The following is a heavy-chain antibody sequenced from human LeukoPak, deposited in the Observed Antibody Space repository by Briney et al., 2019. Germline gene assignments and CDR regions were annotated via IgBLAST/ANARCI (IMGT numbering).Heavy chain of an antibody. Sequence: GGSLRLSCAASGFTFSNYAMHWVRQAPGKGLEWVSLISSGGTYEYYADSVKGRFTISRDNSKNTLYLRLNSLRAEDTAVYYCARDSTYYYDSGSSGPHYFDSWGQGTLVTVSS. V-gene: IGHV3-30*01. D-gene: IGHD3-10*01. CDR1: GFTFSNYA. CDR3: ARDSTYYYDSGSSGPHYFDS. CDR2: ISSGGTYE. J-gene: IGHJ4*02.